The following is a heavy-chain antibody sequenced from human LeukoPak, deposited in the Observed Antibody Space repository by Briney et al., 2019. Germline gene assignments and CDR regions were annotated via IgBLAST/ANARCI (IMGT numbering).Heavy chain of an antibody. J-gene: IGHJ5*02. V-gene: IGHV1-8*02. Sequence: ASVKVSCKASGYTFASYGISWVRQAPGQGLEWMGYMTPNNGNTGYAQKFQGRVTMTRDTSISTAYMELSSLTSEDTAVYYCTRWAGYDAPPFDPWGQGTLVTVSS. CDR2: MTPNNGNT. D-gene: IGHD2-15*01. CDR3: TRWAGYDAPPFDP. CDR1: GYTFASYG.